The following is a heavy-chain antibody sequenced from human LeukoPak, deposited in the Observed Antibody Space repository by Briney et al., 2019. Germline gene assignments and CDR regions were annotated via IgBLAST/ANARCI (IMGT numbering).Heavy chain of an antibody. Sequence: KPGGSLRLSCAASGFIFSGYYMSWIRQAPGKGLEWVSYMSPSGSAIYYADSVKGRFTISRDNAKNSLFLQMNSLRAEDTAIYYCARDPPQEVGGNYYRSGYYYAHFDYWGQGTLVTVSS. CDR1: GFIFSGYY. D-gene: IGHD3-10*01. V-gene: IGHV3-11*01. CDR2: MSPSGSAI. J-gene: IGHJ4*02. CDR3: ARDPPQEVGGNYYRSGYYYAHFDY.